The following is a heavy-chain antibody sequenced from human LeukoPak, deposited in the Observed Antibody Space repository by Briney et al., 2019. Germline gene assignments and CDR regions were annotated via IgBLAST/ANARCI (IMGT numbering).Heavy chain of an antibody. CDR2: INPNSGGT. J-gene: IGHJ6*02. V-gene: IGHV1-2*02. CDR1: GYTFTGYY. CDR3: ARRGYCSSTSCYGLYYYYGMDV. D-gene: IGHD2-2*01. Sequence: ASVKVSCKASGYTFTGYYMHWVRQAPGQGLEWMGWINPNSGGTNYAQKFQGRVTMTRDTSIGTAYMELSRLRSDDTAVYYCARRGYCSSTSCYGLYYYYGMDVWGQGTTVTVSS.